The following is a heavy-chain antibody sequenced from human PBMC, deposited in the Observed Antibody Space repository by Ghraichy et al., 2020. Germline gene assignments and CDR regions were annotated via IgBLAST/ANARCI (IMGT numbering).Heavy chain of an antibody. Sequence: GGSLRLSCAASGFTFSSYGMHWVRQAPGKGLEWVAFIRYDGSNKYYADSVKGRFTISRDNSKNTLYLQMNSLRAEDTAVYYCAKNGLTGTATAYYYYYYYMDVWGKGTTVTVSS. CDR1: GFTFSSYG. D-gene: IGHD1-7*01. CDR2: IRYDGSNK. J-gene: IGHJ6*03. CDR3: AKNGLTGTATAYYYYYYYMDV. V-gene: IGHV3-30*02.